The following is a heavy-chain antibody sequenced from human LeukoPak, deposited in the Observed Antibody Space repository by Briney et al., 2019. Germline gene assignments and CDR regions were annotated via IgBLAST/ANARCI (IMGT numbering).Heavy chain of an antibody. CDR1: GGSISSGSYY. CDR3: ARDHEGSGYYYDY. CDR2: IYTSGST. V-gene: IGHV4-61*02. J-gene: IGHJ4*02. D-gene: IGHD3-22*01. Sequence: SQTLSLTCTVSGGSISSGSYYWSWIRQPAGKGLEWIGRIYTSGSTYYNPSLKSRVTISVDTSKNQFSLKLSSVTAADTAVYYCARDHEGSGYYYDYWGQGTLVTVSS.